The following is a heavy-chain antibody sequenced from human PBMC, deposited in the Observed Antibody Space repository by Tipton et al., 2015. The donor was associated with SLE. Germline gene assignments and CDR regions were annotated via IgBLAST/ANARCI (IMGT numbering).Heavy chain of an antibody. Sequence: LSLTCTVSGGSISSASYYWRWVRQPAGKGLECIGHVYSSGTTNYNPSLKSRVTISIDTSKNQFFLKLDSVTAADSAVYYCARVVVEGGPYYYRYGMDVWGQGTTVTVSS. CDR3: ARVVVEGGPYYYRYGMDV. CDR1: GGSISSASYY. V-gene: IGHV4-61*09. D-gene: IGHD3-22*01. CDR2: VYSSGTT. J-gene: IGHJ6*02.